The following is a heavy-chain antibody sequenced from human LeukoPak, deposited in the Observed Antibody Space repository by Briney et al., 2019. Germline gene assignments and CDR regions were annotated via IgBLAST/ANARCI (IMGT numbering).Heavy chain of an antibody. CDR3: ARWDYDSSGYALYYFDY. CDR1: GYTFTNYA. CDR2: INPTTGKP. V-gene: IGHV7-4-1*02. J-gene: IGHJ4*02. D-gene: IGHD3-22*01. Sequence: GASVKVSCKASGYTFTNYAINWVRQAPGQGLEWMGWINPTTGKPTYAQGFTGRLVFSLATSVTTAYLQISSLKAEDTAVYYCARWDYDSSGYALYYFDYWGQGTLVTVSS.